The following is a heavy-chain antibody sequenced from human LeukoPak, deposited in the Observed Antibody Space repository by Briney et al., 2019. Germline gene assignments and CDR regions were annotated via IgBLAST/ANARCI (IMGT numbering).Heavy chain of an antibody. D-gene: IGHD6-13*01. CDR2: ISSSGSTI. Sequence: KPGGPLRLSCAASGFTFSDYYMSWIRQAPGKGLEWVSYISSSGSTIYYADSVKGRFTISRDNAKNSLYLQMNSLRAEDTAVYYCARVYSSSWSNFDHWGQGTLVTVSS. J-gene: IGHJ4*02. CDR3: ARVYSSSWSNFDH. CDR1: GFTFSDYY. V-gene: IGHV3-11*01.